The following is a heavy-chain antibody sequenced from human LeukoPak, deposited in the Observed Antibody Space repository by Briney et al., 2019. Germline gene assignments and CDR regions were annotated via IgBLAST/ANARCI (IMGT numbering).Heavy chain of an antibody. Sequence: ASVKVSCKASGYTFTGYYMHWVRQAPGQGLEWMGWINPNGGGTNYAQKFQGRVTMTRDTSISTAYMELSRLRSDDTAVYYCARAMATISRDAFDIWGQGTMVTVSS. D-gene: IGHD5-24*01. V-gene: IGHV1-2*02. CDR1: GYTFTGYY. CDR3: ARAMATISRDAFDI. J-gene: IGHJ3*02. CDR2: INPNGGGT.